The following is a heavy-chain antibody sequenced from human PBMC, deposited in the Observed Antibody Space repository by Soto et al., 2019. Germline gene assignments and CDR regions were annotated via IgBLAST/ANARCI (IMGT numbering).Heavy chain of an antibody. CDR3: STRAYDTNGYYRFDP. D-gene: IGHD3-22*01. CDR2: INHSGRV. V-gene: IGHV4-34*01. Sequence: SETLSLTCAVYGGSFIGHSWTWIRQSPGKGLEWIGDINHSGRVNYSPSLKSRVTISLDTSKNQFSLTLSAVTAADTAMYYCSTRAYDTNGYYRFDPWGQGTLVTVSS. J-gene: IGHJ5*01. CDR1: GGSFIGHS.